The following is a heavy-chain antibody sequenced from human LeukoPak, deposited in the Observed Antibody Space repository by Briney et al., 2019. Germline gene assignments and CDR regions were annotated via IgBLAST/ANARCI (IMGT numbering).Heavy chain of an antibody. CDR2: IYYSGST. V-gene: IGHV4-59*08. Sequence: SETLSLTCTVSCGSISSYYWSWIRQPPGKGLEWIGYIYYSGSTNYNPSLKSRVTISVDTSRNQFSLRLSSVTAADTALYYCARQSSPYCSGDNCYLNWFDPWGQGTLVTVSS. D-gene: IGHD2-15*01. CDR1: CGSISSYY. CDR3: ARQSSPYCSGDNCYLNWFDP. J-gene: IGHJ5*02.